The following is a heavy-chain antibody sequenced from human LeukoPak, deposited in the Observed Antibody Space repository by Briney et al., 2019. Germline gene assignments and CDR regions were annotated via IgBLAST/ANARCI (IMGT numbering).Heavy chain of an antibody. CDR3: ARREYDSSGYAIDY. D-gene: IGHD3-22*01. CDR2: ISSSSSTI. J-gene: IGHJ4*02. CDR1: GFTFSSYS. V-gene: IGHV3-48*01. Sequence: GGSLRLSCAASGFTFSSYSMNWVRQAPGKGLEWVSYISSSSSTIYYADSVKGRFTISRDNAKNSLYLQMNSLRAEDTAVYYCARREYDSSGYAIDYWGQGTLVTVSS.